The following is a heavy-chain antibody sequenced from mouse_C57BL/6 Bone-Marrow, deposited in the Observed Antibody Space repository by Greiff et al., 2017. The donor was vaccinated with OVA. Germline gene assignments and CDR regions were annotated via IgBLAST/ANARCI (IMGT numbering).Heavy chain of an antibody. CDR3: ARWGWLLGLLDY. D-gene: IGHD2-3*01. Sequence: QVQLQQSGAELVRPGASVKLSCKASGYTFTDYYINWVKQRPGQGLEWIARIYPGSGNTYYNEKFKGKATLTAEKSSSTAYMQLSSLTSEDSAVYFCARWGWLLGLLDYWGQGTTLTVSA. V-gene: IGHV1-76*01. J-gene: IGHJ2*01. CDR2: IYPGSGNT. CDR1: GYTFTDYY.